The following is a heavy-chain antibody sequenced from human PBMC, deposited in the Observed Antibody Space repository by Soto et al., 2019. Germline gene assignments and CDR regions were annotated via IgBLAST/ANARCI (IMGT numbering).Heavy chain of an antibody. CDR3: ARDYCSSTSCFMGIWFDP. V-gene: IGHV1-8*01. D-gene: IGHD2-2*01. CDR2: MNPNSGNT. J-gene: IGHJ5*02. Sequence: QVQLVQSGAEVKKPGASVKVSCKASGYTFTSYDINWVRQATGQGLEWMGWMNPNSGNTGYAQKCQGRVTMTRNTSISTAYMELSSLRSEDTAVYYCARDYCSSTSCFMGIWFDPWGQGTLVTVSS. CDR1: GYTFTSYD.